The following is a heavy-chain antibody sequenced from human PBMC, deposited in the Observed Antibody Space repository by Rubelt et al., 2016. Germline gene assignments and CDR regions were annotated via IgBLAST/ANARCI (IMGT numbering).Heavy chain of an antibody. CDR3: ARAARYDFEDNGFDP. D-gene: IGHD3-3*01. CDR1: GYTFTSYY. Sequence: QVQLVQSGAEVKKPGASVKVSCKASGYTFTSYYMHWVRQAPGQGLEWMGIINPSGGSTSYAQKSQGRDSSTRDTAAGTVYMERSSLRSEDTAVYYCARAARYDFEDNGFDPWGQGTLVTVSS. J-gene: IGHJ5*02. CDR2: INPSGGST. V-gene: IGHV1-46*01.